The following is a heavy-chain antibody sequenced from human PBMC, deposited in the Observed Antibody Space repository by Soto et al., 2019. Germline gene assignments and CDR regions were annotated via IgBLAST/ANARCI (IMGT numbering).Heavy chain of an antibody. D-gene: IGHD1-1*01. J-gene: IGHJ4*02. CDR2: IWYDGSKQ. V-gene: IGHV3-33*01. CDR1: GFKFNTYG. CDR3: ARQMELDH. Sequence: LRLSCAASGFKFNTYGMHWVRQAPGKGLEWVAVIWYDGSKQYYAESVKGRFTISRDNSKDMVYLDMNSLRVEDTALYYCARQMELDHWGQGTRVTVSS.